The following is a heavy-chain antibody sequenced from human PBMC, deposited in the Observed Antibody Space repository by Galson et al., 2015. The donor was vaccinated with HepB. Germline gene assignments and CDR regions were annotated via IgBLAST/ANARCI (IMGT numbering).Heavy chain of an antibody. CDR2: ISSSSSYI. Sequence: SLRLSCAASGFTFSSYSMNWVRQAPGKGLEWVSSISSSSSYIYYADSVKGRFTISRDNAKNSLYLQMNSLRAEDTAVYYCARDEGLLWFGHTDYWGQGTLVTVSS. V-gene: IGHV3-21*01. CDR3: ARDEGLLWFGHTDY. CDR1: GFTFSSYS. J-gene: IGHJ4*02. D-gene: IGHD3-10*01.